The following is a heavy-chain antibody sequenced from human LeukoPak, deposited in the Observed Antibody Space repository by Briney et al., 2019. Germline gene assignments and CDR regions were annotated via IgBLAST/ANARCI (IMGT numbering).Heavy chain of an antibody. V-gene: IGHV3-23*01. CDR1: QFSLGGFV. CDR2: IGKSQ. CDR3: AKGSNGDYDI. D-gene: IGHD4-17*01. Sequence: PGGSLRLSCAPSQFSLGGFVMSWVRQAPGKGLEWVATIGKSQYYADSVKGRFTISKDISKNMMYLQMDSLGVDDTAIYYCAKGSNGDYDIWGQGTLVTVSS. J-gene: IGHJ4*02.